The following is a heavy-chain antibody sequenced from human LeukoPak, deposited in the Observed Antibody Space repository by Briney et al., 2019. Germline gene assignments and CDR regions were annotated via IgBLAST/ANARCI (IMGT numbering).Heavy chain of an antibody. CDR1: GGSINRSTYY. V-gene: IGHV4-39*01. J-gene: IGHJ4*02. CDR3: ARLTAGYSYYAFDY. Sequence: SETLSLTCTVSGGSINRSTYYWGWIRQPPGKGLEWIGSIYYSGSTYYNPSLKSRVTISVDTSKKQFSLKLSSVTAADTAVYYCARLTAGYSYYAFDYWGQGTLVTVSS. D-gene: IGHD4-11*01. CDR2: IYYSGST.